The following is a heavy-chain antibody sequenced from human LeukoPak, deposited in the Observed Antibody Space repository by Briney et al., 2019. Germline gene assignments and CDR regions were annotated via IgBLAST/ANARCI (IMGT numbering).Heavy chain of an antibody. CDR3: ARARTIFGVVIDYYGMDV. Sequence: ASVKVSCKASGYTFTSYGISWVRQAPGQGLEWMGWISVYNGNTNYAQKLQGRVTMTTDTSTSTAYMELRSLRSDDTAVYYCARARTIFGVVIDYYGMDVWGQGTTVTVSS. CDR1: GYTFTSYG. D-gene: IGHD3-3*01. J-gene: IGHJ6*02. V-gene: IGHV1-18*01. CDR2: ISVYNGNT.